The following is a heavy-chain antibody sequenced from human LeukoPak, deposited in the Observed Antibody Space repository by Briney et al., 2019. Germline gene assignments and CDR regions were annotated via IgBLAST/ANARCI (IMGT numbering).Heavy chain of an antibody. CDR2: IIPIFGTA. CDR1: GGTFSSYA. V-gene: IGHV1-69*01. Sequence: ASVTVSFKASGGTFSSYAISWVRQAPGQGLEWMGGIIPIFGTANYAQKFQGRVTITADESTSTAYMELSSLRSEDTAVYYCARRLERQGNWFDPWGQGTLVSVSS. CDR3: ARRLERQGNWFDP. J-gene: IGHJ5*02. D-gene: IGHD1-1*01.